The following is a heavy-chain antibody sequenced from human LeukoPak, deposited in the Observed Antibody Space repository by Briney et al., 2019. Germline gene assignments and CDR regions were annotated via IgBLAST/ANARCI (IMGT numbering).Heavy chain of an antibody. CDR3: ARVHFPLGFGEPGWAGAFDI. CDR1: GGSISNGDYY. CDR2: IYYSGST. Sequence: PSETLSLTCTVSGGSISNGDYYWSWIRQPPGKGLEWIGYIYYSGSTNYNPSLKSRVTISVDTSKNQFSLKLSSVTAADTAVYYCARVHFPLGFGEPGWAGAFDIWGQGTMVTVSS. J-gene: IGHJ3*02. V-gene: IGHV4-61*08. D-gene: IGHD3-10*01.